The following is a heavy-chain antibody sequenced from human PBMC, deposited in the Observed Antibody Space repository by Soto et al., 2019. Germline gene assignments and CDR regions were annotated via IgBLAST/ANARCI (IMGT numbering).Heavy chain of an antibody. CDR3: ARGVYGSGNYYTGPSAFDI. D-gene: IGHD3-10*01. J-gene: IGHJ3*02. CDR1: GGTLGDHG. V-gene: IGHV1-69*06. CDR2: TIPVFNTA. Sequence: QVQLEQSGAEVKKPGSSVKISCKASGGTLGDHGVSWLRQAPGQGLERVGGTIPVFNTAKYAPKFQGRVTIAADKSTNIAYMELGSLRSDDTAFYYCARGVYGSGNYYTGPSAFDIWGQGTLVIVSS.